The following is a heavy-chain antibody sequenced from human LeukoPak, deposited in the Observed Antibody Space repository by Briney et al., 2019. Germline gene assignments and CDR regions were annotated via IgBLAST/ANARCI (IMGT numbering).Heavy chain of an antibody. J-gene: IGHJ4*02. D-gene: IGHD3-16*01. CDR2: IIPIFGTA. CDR1: GGTFSSYA. Sequence: SVKVSCKASGGTFSSYAISWVRQAPGQGLEWMGGIIPIFGTANYAQKFQGRVTITTDESTSTAYMELSSLRAEDTAVYYCAKLRGNGGFFDYWGQGTLVTVSS. CDR3: AKLRGNGGFFDY. V-gene: IGHV1-69*05.